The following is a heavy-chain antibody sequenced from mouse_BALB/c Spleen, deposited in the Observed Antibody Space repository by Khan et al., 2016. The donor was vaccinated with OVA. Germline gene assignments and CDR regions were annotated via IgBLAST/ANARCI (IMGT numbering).Heavy chain of an antibody. CDR2: ISYSGRT. J-gene: IGHJ2*01. CDR3: ERSVTITTVVATYFDY. Sequence: EVQLQESGPGLVKPSQSLSLTCTVTGYSITSDYAWNWIRQFPGNKLEWMGYISYSGRTSYNPSLKNRISITRDTSKNQFFLQLNSVTTEDTATXYCERSVTITTVVATYFDYWGQGTTLTVSS. CDR1: GYSITSDYA. V-gene: IGHV3-2*02. D-gene: IGHD1-1*01.